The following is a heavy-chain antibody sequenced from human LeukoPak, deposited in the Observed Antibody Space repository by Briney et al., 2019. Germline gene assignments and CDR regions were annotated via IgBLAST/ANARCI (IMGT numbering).Heavy chain of an antibody. V-gene: IGHV3-48*03. CDR2: ISSSGSTI. J-gene: IGHJ4*02. CDR3: AREPLEALAGTSDY. D-gene: IGHD6-19*01. CDR1: GLTVSNYE. Sequence: PGGSLRLSCAASGLTVSNYEMSWVRQAPGKGLEWVSYISSSGSTIFYSDSVKGRFTISRDNAKSSLHLQMNSLRAEDTAVYYCAREPLEALAGTSDYWGQGTLVTVSS.